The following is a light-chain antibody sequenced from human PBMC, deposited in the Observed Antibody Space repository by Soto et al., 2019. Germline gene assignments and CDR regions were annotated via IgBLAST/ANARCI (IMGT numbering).Light chain of an antibody. V-gene: IGLV2-14*01. CDR1: SSDVGGYNY. Sequence: QSALTQPASVSGSPGQSITISCTGTSSDVGGYNYVSWYQQHPGKAPKLMIYDVFNRPSGVSKRFSGSKSGNTASLTISGLQAEDEADYYCSSYRSSSTPMVFGGGTKLTVL. J-gene: IGLJ2*01. CDR3: SSYRSSSTPMV. CDR2: DVF.